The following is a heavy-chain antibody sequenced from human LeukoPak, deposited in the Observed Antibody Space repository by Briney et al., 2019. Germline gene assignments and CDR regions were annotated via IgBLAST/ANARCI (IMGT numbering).Heavy chain of an antibody. D-gene: IGHD2-21*02. J-gene: IGHJ4*02. CDR3: ARDGCGGDCYFDY. Sequence: GGSLRLSCAASGLTFSSYGTHWVRQAPGKGLEWVAVIWYDGSNKYYADSVKGRFTISRDNSKNTLYLQMNSLRAEDTAVYYCARDGCGGDCYFDYWGQGTLVTVSS. CDR1: GLTFSSYG. CDR2: IWYDGSNK. V-gene: IGHV3-33*01.